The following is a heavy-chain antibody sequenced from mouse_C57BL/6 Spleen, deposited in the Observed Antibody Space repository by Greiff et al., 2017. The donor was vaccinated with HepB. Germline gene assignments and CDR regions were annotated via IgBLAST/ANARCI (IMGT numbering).Heavy chain of an antibody. CDR2: IYPGDGDT. J-gene: IGHJ2*01. CDR3: ARWSYDYDVDY. Sequence: VQGVESGPELVKPGASVKISCKASGYAFSSSWMNWVKQRPGKGLEWIGRIYPGDGDTNYNGKFKGKATLTADKSSSTAYMQLSSLTSEDSAVYFCARWSYDYDVDYWGQGTTLTVSS. V-gene: IGHV1-82*01. D-gene: IGHD2-4*01. CDR1: GYAFSSSW.